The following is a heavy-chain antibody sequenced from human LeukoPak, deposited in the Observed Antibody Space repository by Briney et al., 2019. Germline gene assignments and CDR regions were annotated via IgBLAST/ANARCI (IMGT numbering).Heavy chain of an antibody. CDR1: GGTFSSYG. V-gene: IGHV1-69*13. Sequence: ASVKVSCKASGGTFSSYGISWVRQAPGQGLEWMGGIIPIFGTTNYARKFQGRVTITADESTSTAYMELSSLRSEDTAVYYCARLDEYSSSSRYYGMDVWGQGTTVTVSS. CDR3: ARLDEYSSSSRYYGMDV. CDR2: IIPIFGTT. D-gene: IGHD6-6*01. J-gene: IGHJ6*02.